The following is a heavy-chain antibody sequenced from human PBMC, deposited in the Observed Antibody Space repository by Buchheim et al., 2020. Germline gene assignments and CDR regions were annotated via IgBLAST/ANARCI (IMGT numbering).Heavy chain of an antibody. Sequence: EVQLLESGGDLVQPGGSLRLSCAASGITFSSYAMSWVRQAPGKGLEWVAGSSGGGENIYYADSVKGRFTVSRDNSKDSLFLLMNSLRAEDTAVYYCAKAAVLQAGYCRGASCIYYFDFWGQGTL. D-gene: IGHD2-15*01. CDR3: AKAAVLQAGYCRGASCIYYFDF. J-gene: IGHJ4*02. V-gene: IGHV3-23*01. CDR1: GITFSSYA. CDR2: SSGGGENI.